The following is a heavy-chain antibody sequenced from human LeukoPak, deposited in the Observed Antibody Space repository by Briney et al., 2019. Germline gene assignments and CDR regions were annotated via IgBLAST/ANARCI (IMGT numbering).Heavy chain of an antibody. Sequence: MASETLSLTCTVSGDSISSSRYYWGWIRQPPGKGLEWIGSVSYSGSPYYNPSLKSRVTTSVDTSKNQFSLRLSSVTATDTAMYYCARHGWDYPSGTYYTFDPWGQGTLVTVSS. V-gene: IGHV4-39*01. CDR3: ARHGWDYPSGTYYTFDP. J-gene: IGHJ5*02. CDR2: VSYSGSP. D-gene: IGHD3-10*01. CDR1: GDSISSSRYY.